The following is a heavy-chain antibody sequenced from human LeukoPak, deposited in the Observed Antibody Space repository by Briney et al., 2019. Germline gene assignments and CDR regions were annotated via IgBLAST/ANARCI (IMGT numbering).Heavy chain of an antibody. J-gene: IGHJ4*02. CDR2: INHSGST. CDR1: GGSFSGYY. CDR3: ARVGVTTPYY. D-gene: IGHD4-17*01. V-gene: IGHV4-34*01. Sequence: PSETLSLTCAVYGGSFSGYYWSWIRQPPGKGLEWIGEINHSGSTNYNPSLKSRVTISVDTSKNQFSLKLSSVTAADTAVYYCARVGVTTPYYWGQGTLVTVS.